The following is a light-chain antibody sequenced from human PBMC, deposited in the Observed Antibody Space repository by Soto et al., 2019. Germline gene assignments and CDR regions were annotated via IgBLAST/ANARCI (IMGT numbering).Light chain of an antibody. CDR2: EVR. CDR3: SSYTSSRTLYV. CDR1: SSDVGGYNY. Sequence: QSVLTQPASVSGSPGQSITISCTGTSSDVGGYNYVSWYQQHPGKAPKLMIYEVRNRPSGVSNRFSGSKSGNTASLIISGLQAENEADYYCSSYTSSRTLYVFGTGTKVTVL. V-gene: IGLV2-14*01. J-gene: IGLJ1*01.